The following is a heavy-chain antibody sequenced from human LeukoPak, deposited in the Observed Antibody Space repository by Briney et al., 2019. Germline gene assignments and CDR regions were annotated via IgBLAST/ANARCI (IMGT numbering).Heavy chain of an antibody. V-gene: IGHV4-39*01. CDR3: ARTAIAAAGFDP. CDR1: GGSISSSSYY. J-gene: IGHJ5*02. Sequence: SETLSLACTVSGGSISSSSYYWGWIRQPPGKGLEWIGSIYYSGSTYYNPSLKSRVTISVDTSKNQFSLKLSSVTAADTAVYYCARTAIAAAGFDPWGQGTLVTVSS. D-gene: IGHD6-13*01. CDR2: IYYSGST.